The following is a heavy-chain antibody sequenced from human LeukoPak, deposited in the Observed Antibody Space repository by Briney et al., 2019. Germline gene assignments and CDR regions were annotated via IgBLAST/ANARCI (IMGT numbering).Heavy chain of an antibody. CDR3: ARGLAWSGYGSGRPPV. D-gene: IGHD3-10*01. CDR2: INHSGST. CDR1: GGSFSGYY. Sequence: PSETLSLTCAVYGGSFSGYYWSWIRQPPGKGLEWIGEINHSGSTNYNPSLKSRVTISVDTSKNQFSLKLSSVTAADTAVYYCARGLAWSGYGSGRPPVWGQGTLVTVSS. V-gene: IGHV4-34*01. J-gene: IGHJ4*02.